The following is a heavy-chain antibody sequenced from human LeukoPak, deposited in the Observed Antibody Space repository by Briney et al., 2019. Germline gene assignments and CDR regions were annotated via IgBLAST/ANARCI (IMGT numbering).Heavy chain of an antibody. CDR3: ADSKSSDDAFDI. V-gene: IGHV1-58*01. Sequence: SVKVFCKASGFTFTSSAVQWVRQARGQRLEWIGWIVVGSGNTNYAQKFQERVTITRDMSTSTAYMELSSLRSEDTAVYYCADSKSSDDAFDIWGQGTMVTVSS. D-gene: IGHD4-11*01. CDR2: IVVGSGNT. CDR1: GFTFTSSA. J-gene: IGHJ3*02.